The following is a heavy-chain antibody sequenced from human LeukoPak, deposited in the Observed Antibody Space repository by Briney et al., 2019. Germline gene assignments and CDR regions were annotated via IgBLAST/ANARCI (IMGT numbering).Heavy chain of an antibody. V-gene: IGHV4-39*01. Sequence: SETLSLTCTVSGDSITINYYWGWIRQPPGKGLEWSGSIYYSGSTYYNPSLKSRVTISVDTSKNQLSLKLSSVTAADTAMYYCARPLFSGSSNDVFDIWGQGTMVTVSS. J-gene: IGHJ3*02. CDR1: GDSITINYY. CDR3: ARPLFSGSSNDVFDI. D-gene: IGHD1-26*01. CDR2: IYYSGST.